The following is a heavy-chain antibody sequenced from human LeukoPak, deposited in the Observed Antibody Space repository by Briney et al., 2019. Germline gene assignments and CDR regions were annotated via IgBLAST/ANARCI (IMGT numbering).Heavy chain of an antibody. D-gene: IGHD3-10*01. CDR3: AVGDYYGSGSYPNWFDP. J-gene: IGHJ5*02. Sequence: SETLSLTCAVYGGSFSGYYWSWIRQPPGKGLECLGEINHSGSTNYNPSLKSRVTISVDTSKNQFSLKLSSVTAADTAVYYCAVGDYYGSGSYPNWFDPWGQGTLVTVSS. V-gene: IGHV4-34*01. CDR1: GGSFSGYY. CDR2: INHSGST.